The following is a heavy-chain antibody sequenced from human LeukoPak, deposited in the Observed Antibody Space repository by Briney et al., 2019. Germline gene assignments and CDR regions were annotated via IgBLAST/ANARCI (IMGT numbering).Heavy chain of an antibody. D-gene: IGHD3-22*01. V-gene: IGHV3-23*01. Sequence: GGSLRLSCAASQFTFSNYAMSWVRQAPGKGLEWVSAISGSGGSTYYADSVKGRFTISRDNSKNTLYLQMNSLRAEDTAVYYCAKIRSYYYDSSGYYYGFFDYWGQGTLVTVSS. CDR1: QFTFSNYA. CDR2: ISGSGGST. CDR3: AKIRSYYYDSSGYYYGFFDY. J-gene: IGHJ4*02.